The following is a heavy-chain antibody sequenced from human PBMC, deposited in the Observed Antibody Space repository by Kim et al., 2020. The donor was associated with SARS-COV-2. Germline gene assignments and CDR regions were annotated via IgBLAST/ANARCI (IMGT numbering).Heavy chain of an antibody. J-gene: IGHJ4*02. Sequence: GGSLRLSCAASGFTFSNAWMSWVRQAPGKGLEWVGRIKSKTHGGTTDYAAPVKGRFTISRDDSKNTLYLQMNSLKTEDTAVYYCTTDPPHVAYYDFWSERDYWGQGTLVTVSS. CDR2: IKSKTHGGTT. CDR1: GFTFSNAW. CDR3: TTDPPHVAYYDFWSERDY. V-gene: IGHV3-15*01. D-gene: IGHD3-3*01.